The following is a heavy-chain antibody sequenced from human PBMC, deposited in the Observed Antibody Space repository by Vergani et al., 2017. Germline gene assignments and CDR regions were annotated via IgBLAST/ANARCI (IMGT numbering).Heavy chain of an antibody. J-gene: IGHJ4*02. D-gene: IGHD3-22*01. V-gene: IGHV5-51*01. CDR1: GYSFTNYW. CDR3: ARLYGRDSSGSKYFDY. Sequence: EVQLVQSGAEVKKPGESLKISCQFSGYSFTNYWIGWVRQMPGKSLEWMGIIHPADSDTSYSPSFQGQVTISVDKSISTAYLQRSSLRASDSAMYYCARLYGRDSSGSKYFDYWGQGTLVTVSS. CDR2: IHPADSDT.